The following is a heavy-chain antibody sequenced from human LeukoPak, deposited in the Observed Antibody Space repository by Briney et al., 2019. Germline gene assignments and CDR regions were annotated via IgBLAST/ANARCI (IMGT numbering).Heavy chain of an antibody. CDR2: IYYSGST. CDR3: ARGQQWYYFDY. V-gene: IGHV4-59*11. D-gene: IGHD6-19*01. J-gene: IGHJ4*02. Sequence: SETLSLTCTVSGGSISSHYWTWIRQPPGKGLEWIGYIYYSGSTNYNPSLKSRVTISVDTSKNQFSLKLSSVTAADTAVYYCARGQQWYYFDYWGQGTLVTVSS. CDR1: GGSISSHY.